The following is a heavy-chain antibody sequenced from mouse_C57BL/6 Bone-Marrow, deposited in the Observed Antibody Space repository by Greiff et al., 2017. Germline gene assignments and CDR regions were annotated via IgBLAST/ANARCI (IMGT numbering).Heavy chain of an antibody. J-gene: IGHJ2*01. Sequence: VQVVESGAELARPGASVKLSCKASGYTFTSYGISWVKQRTGQGLEWIGEIYPRSGNTYYNEKFKGKATLTADKSSSTAYMELRSLTSEDSAVYFCARPYYYGSSYDYFDYWGQGTTLTVSS. CDR3: ARPYYYGSSYDYFDY. CDR1: GYTFTSYG. V-gene: IGHV1-81*01. CDR2: IYPRSGNT. D-gene: IGHD1-1*01.